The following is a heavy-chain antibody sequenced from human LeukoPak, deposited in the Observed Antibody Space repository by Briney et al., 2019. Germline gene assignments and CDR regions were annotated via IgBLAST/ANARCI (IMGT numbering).Heavy chain of an antibody. Sequence: GGSLRLSCAASGFTFSSYAMHWVRQAPGKGLEWVAVISYDGSNKYYADSVKGRFTISRDNSKNTLYLQMNSLRAEDTAVYYCARDVLTYGSYFDYWGQGTLVTVSS. D-gene: IGHD3-10*01. CDR3: ARDVLTYGSYFDY. CDR1: GFTFSSYA. V-gene: IGHV3-30-3*01. J-gene: IGHJ4*02. CDR2: ISYDGSNK.